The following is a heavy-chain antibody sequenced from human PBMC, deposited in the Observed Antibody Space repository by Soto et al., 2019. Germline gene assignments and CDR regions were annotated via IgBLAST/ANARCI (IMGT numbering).Heavy chain of an antibody. CDR2: IYYSGST. J-gene: IGHJ5*02. V-gene: IGHV4-39*01. CDR1: GGSISSSSYY. CDR3: ARSTMVRGTEGWFDP. Sequence: SETLSLTCTVSGGSISSSSYYWGWIRQPPGKGLEWIGSIYYSGSTYYNPSLKSRVTISVDTSKNQFSLKLSSVTAADTAVYYRARSTMVRGTEGWFDPWGQGTLVTVSS. D-gene: IGHD3-10*01.